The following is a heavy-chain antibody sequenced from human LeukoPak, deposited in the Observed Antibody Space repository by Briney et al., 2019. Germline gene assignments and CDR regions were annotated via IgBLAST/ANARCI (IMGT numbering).Heavy chain of an antibody. Sequence: GGSLRLSCAASGFSINNYWMNWVRQAPGKGLEWVASIKKEGSERYYVDSVKGRFTISRDNTKNSLYLQMNTLRAEDTAVYYCARGLAGPPQEAFDIWGQGTMVTVSS. V-gene: IGHV3-7*01. CDR1: GFSINNYW. J-gene: IGHJ3*02. CDR3: ARGLAGPPQEAFDI. CDR2: IKKEGSER.